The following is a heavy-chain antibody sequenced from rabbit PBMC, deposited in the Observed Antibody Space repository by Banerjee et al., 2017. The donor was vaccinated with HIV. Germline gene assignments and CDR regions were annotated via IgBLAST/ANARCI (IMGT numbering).Heavy chain of an antibody. CDR2: IYVGDGST. Sequence: QEQLVESGGGLVQPEGSLTLTCKASGFDFSFNAMCWVRQAPGKGPEWIACIYVGDGSTDYASWVNGRFTISRGTSLNTVTLQLTSLTAADTATYFCARGWNEFDPWGPGTLVTVS. V-gene: IGHV1S47*01. CDR3: ARGWNEFDP. D-gene: IGHD4-1*01. J-gene: IGHJ2*01. CDR1: GFDFSFNA.